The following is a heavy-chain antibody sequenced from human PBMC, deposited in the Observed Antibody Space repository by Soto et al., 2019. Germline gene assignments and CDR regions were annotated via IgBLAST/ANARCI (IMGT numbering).Heavy chain of an antibody. V-gene: IGHV1-69*12. J-gene: IGHJ4*02. D-gene: IGHD2-21*02. CDR1: GGTFSSYA. CDR3: ARGHYCGGDCYSGPLDY. CDR2: IIPIFGTA. Sequence: QVQLVQSGAEVKKPGSSVKVSCKASGGTFSSYAISWVRQAPGQGLEWMGGIIPIFGTANYAQKFQGRVTITADESTSTAYMELSSLRSEDTAVYYCARGHYCGGDCYSGPLDYWGQGTLVTVSS.